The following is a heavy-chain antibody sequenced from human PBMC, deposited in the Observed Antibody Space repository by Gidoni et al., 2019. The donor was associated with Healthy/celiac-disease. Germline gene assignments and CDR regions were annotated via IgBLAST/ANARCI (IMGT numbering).Heavy chain of an antibody. D-gene: IGHD3-22*01. CDR1: GVTSSDYY. Sequence: QVQLVESGGGLVKPGGCLRAACAAAGVTSSDYYRSWLRQAPGKGLDWVSYIVMSGSTIYYADSVKGRFTISRDNAKNSLYLQMNSLMAEDTAVYYCARFFRSSGYFDYWGQGTLVTVSS. V-gene: IGHV3-11*01. J-gene: IGHJ4*02. CDR3: ARFFRSSGYFDY. CDR2: IVMSGSTI.